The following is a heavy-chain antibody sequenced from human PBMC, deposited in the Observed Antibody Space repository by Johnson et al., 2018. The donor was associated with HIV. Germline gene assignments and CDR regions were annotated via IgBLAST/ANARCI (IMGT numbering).Heavy chain of an antibody. CDR2: IRYDGSNK. D-gene: IGHD1-1*01. CDR3: ANFYTDNTLGLFGAFDI. Sequence: QMLLVESGGDVVQPVRSLRLSCTASGFTFSSYALHWLRHAPGKGLEWVAFIRYDGSNKYYADSVKGRFTISRDNSKNTLYLQMNSLRAEDTAVYYCANFYTDNTLGLFGAFDIWGQGTMVTVSS. J-gene: IGHJ3*02. V-gene: IGHV3-30*04. CDR1: GFTFSSYA.